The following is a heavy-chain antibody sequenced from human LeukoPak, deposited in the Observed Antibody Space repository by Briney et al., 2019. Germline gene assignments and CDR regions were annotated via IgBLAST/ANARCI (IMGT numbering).Heavy chain of an antibody. J-gene: IGHJ4*02. D-gene: IGHD5-12*01. CDR3: ARDGDIVATSIDY. CDR2: IYHSGST. V-gene: IGHV4-38-2*02. CDR1: GYSISSGYY. Sequence: SETLSLTCAVSGYSISSGYYWGWIRQPPGKGLEWIGSIYHSGSTYYNPSLKSRVTISVDTFKNQFSLKLSSVTAADTAVYYCARDGDIVATSIDYWGQGTLVTVSS.